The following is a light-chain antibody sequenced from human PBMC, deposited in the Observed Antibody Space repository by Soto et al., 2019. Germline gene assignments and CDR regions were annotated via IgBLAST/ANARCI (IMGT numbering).Light chain of an antibody. J-gene: IGLJ2*01. CDR2: SNN. Sequence: QSVLTQPPSASGTPGQRVFISCSGSSSNIGGTNYAYWYQQLPGAAPKLLMHSNNLRPSGVPERISGSKSGTSASLAISGLRSEDEAVPYCASWDDRLGAVIFGGGTKATVL. CDR1: SSNIGGTNY. V-gene: IGLV1-47*02. CDR3: ASWDDRLGAVI.